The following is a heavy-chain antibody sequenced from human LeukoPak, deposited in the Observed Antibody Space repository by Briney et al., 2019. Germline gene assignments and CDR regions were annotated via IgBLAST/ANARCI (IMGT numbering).Heavy chain of an antibody. CDR3: ASLGVRHSSSGEDAFDI. J-gene: IGHJ3*02. V-gene: IGHV5-51*01. CDR1: GYSFTSYW. Sequence: GESLKISCKGSGYSFTSYWIGWVRPMPGKGLEWMGIIYPGDSDTRYSPSFQGQVTISADKSISTAYLQWSSLKASDTAMYYCASLGVRHSSSGEDAFDIWGQGTMVTVSS. CDR2: IYPGDSDT. D-gene: IGHD6-13*01.